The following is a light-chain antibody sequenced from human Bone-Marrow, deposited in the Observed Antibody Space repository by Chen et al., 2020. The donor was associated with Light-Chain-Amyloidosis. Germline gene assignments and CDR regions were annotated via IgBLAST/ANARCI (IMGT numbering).Light chain of an antibody. CDR1: NIGSTS. CDR3: QVWERSSDRPV. V-gene: IGLV3-21*02. Sequence: SYVLTQPSSVSVAPGQTATIACGGNNIGSTSVHWYQQTPGQAPLLVGYDDSDRPSGIPERLSGSNSANTATLTISRVEAWHEASYYCQVWERSSDRPVFGGGTKLTVL. J-gene: IGLJ3*02. CDR2: DDS.